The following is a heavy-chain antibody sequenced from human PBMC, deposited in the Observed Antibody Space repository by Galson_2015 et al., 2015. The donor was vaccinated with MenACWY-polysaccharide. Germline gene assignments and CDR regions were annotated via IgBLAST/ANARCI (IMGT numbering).Heavy chain of an antibody. CDR3: AKSSSRDDFWSGYLYCYCYYGMDV. CDR2: ISGSGGST. J-gene: IGHJ6*02. Sequence: SLRLSCAASGFTFSSYAMSWVRQAPGKGLEWVSAISGSGGSTYYADSVKGRFTISRDNSKNTLYLQMNSLRAEDTAVYYCAKSSSRDDFWSGYLYCYCYYGMDVWGQGTTFTVSS. D-gene: IGHD3-3*01. V-gene: IGHV3-23*01. CDR1: GFTFSSYA.